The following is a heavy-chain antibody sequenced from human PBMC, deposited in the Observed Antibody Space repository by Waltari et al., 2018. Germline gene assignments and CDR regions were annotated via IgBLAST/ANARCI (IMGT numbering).Heavy chain of an antibody. Sequence: QLQLQESGPGLVKPSETLSLTCTVSGGSISSSSYYWGWIRQPPGKGLEWIGSIYYSGSTYYNPFLKSRGTISVDTSKNQFSRKLSSVTAADTAVYYCARQTWIQLWLYAFDIWGQGTMVTVSS. CDR2: IYYSGST. CDR3: ARQTWIQLWLYAFDI. J-gene: IGHJ3*02. D-gene: IGHD5-18*01. V-gene: IGHV4-39*01. CDR1: GGSISSSSYY.